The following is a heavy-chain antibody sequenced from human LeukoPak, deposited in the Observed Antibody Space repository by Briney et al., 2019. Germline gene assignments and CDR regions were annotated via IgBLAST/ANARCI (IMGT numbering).Heavy chain of an antibody. CDR2: IYTSGST. Sequence: PSETLSLTCTVSGGSISSGSYYWSWIRQPAGKGLEWIGRIYTSGSTNYNPSLKSRVTISVDTSKNQFSLKLSSVTAADTAVYYCARSVVVVPAAMPALVSSYNWFDPWGQGTLVTVSS. CDR3: ARSVVVVPAAMPALVSSYNWFDP. V-gene: IGHV4-61*02. D-gene: IGHD2-2*01. CDR1: GGSISSGSYY. J-gene: IGHJ5*02.